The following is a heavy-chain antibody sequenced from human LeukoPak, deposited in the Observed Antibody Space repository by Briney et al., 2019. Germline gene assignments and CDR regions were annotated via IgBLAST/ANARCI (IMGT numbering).Heavy chain of an antibody. D-gene: IGHD2-15*01. CDR3: ARGGSFAVAAARRVWFDP. J-gene: IGHJ5*02. Sequence: PSETLSLTCAVYGGSFSGYYWSWIRQPPGKGLEWIGEINHSGSTNYNPSLKSRVTISVDTSKNQFSLKLSSVTAADTAVYYCARGGSFAVAAARRVWFDPWGQGTLVTVSS. V-gene: IGHV4-34*01. CDR2: INHSGST. CDR1: GGSFSGYY.